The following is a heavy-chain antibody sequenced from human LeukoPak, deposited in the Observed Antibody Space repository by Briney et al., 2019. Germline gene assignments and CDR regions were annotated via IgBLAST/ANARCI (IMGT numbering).Heavy chain of an antibody. CDR2: INHSGST. CDR1: GESLSGYY. CDR3: ARGARYDYVWGSYRPLAMDV. Sequence: PSETLSLTCVVYGESLSGYYWSWIRQSPGRGLEWIGEINHSGSTNYNPSLKSRVTISVDTSKNQFSLKLSSVTAADTAVYYCARGARYDYVWGSYRPLAMDVWGKGTTVTVSS. V-gene: IGHV4-34*01. J-gene: IGHJ6*03. D-gene: IGHD3-16*02.